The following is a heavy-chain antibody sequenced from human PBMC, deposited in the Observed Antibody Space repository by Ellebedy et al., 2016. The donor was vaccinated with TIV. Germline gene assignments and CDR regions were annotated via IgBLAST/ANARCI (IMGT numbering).Heavy chain of an antibody. CDR2: IYYSGST. CDR1: GGSISSYY. V-gene: IGHV4-59*01. J-gene: IGHJ4*02. Sequence: SETLSLTCTISGGSISSYYWNWIRQPPGKGLEWIGYIYYSGSTNYNPSPKSRVTISVDTSKNQFSLKLSSVTAADTAVYFCARMGVAVDYWGQGTLVTVSS. D-gene: IGHD1-26*01. CDR3: ARMGVAVDY.